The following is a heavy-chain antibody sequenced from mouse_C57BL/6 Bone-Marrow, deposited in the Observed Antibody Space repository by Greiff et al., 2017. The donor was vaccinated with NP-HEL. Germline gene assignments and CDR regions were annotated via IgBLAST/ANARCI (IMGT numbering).Heavy chain of an antibody. CDR1: GYTFTSYW. CDR3: ARQGGTTPWFAY. V-gene: IGHV1-50*01. CDR2: IDPSDSYT. D-gene: IGHD1-1*01. J-gene: IGHJ3*01. Sequence: QVQLQQPGAELVKPGASVKLSCKASGYTFTSYWMQWVKQRPGQGLEWIGEIDPSDSYTNYNQKFKGKATLTVDPSSSTAYMQLSSLTSEDSAVYYCARQGGTTPWFAYWGQGTLVTVSA.